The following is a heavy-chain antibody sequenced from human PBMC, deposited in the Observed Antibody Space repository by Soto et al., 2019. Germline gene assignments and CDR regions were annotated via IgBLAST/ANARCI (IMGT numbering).Heavy chain of an antibody. J-gene: IGHJ5*02. Sequence: EVQMVESGGGLVQPGGSLRLSCAASGFTFRSYWMSWVRQAPGKGLERVANLKQDGSEQYYVYSVKGRFTISRDNAKNSLYLQMNSLRAEDTAVYYCARSIAARLNWFDPWGQGTLVTVSS. V-gene: IGHV3-7*01. CDR3: ARSIAARLNWFDP. CDR1: GFTFRSYW. D-gene: IGHD6-6*01. CDR2: LKQDGSEQ.